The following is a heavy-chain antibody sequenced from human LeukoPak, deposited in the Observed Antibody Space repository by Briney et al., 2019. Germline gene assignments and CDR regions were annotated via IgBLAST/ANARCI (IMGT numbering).Heavy chain of an antibody. J-gene: IGHJ3*02. CDR2: ISSSSSYI. CDR3: AREILRQQLVAFDI. V-gene: IGHV3-21*01. Sequence: PGGSLRLSCAASGFTFSSYGMHWVRQAPGKGLEWVSSISSSSSYIYYADSVKGRFTISRDNAKNSLYLQMNSLRAEDTAVYYCAREILRQQLVAFDIWGQGTMVTVSS. CDR1: GFTFSSYG. D-gene: IGHD6-13*01.